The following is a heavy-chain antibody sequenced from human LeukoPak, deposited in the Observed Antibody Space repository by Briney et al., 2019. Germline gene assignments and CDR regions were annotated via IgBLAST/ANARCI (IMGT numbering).Heavy chain of an antibody. CDR2: ISAYNGNT. V-gene: IGHV1-18*01. Sequence: ASVKVSCKASGYTSTSYGISWVRQAPGQGLEWMGWISAYNGNTNYAQKLQGRVTMTTDTSTSTAYMELRSLRSDDTAVYYCARAYGSGSYLLYYYYYYGMDVWGQGTTVTVSS. J-gene: IGHJ6*02. CDR3: ARAYGSGSYLLYYYYYYGMDV. CDR1: GYTSTSYG. D-gene: IGHD3-10*01.